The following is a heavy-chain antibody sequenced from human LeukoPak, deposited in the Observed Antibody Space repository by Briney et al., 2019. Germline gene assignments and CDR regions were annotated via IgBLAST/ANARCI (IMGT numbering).Heavy chain of an antibody. D-gene: IGHD1-26*01. J-gene: IGHJ3*02. CDR1: GGSISSSSYY. CDR3: ARRGAWELHDAFDI. CDR2: IYDSGST. V-gene: IGHV4-39*01. Sequence: SETLSLTCTVSGGSISSSSYYWGWVRQPPGKGLEWIGSIYDSGSTYYNPSLKSRVTISVDTSKNQFSLKLSSVTAADTAVYYCARRGAWELHDAFDIWGQGTMVTVSS.